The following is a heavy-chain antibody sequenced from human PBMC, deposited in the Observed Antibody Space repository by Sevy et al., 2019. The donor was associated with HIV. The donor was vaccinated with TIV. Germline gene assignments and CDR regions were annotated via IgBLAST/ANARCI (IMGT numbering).Heavy chain of an antibody. CDR1: GFTFSTYT. CDR2: ISSSANYI. J-gene: IGHJ3*02. V-gene: IGHV3-21*01. Sequence: GGSLRLSCSASGFTFSTYTMNWVRQAPGKGLEWVSSISSSANYIYYADSLKGQFTISRDNAKNSLYLQMNSLRAEDTAVYYCARPYGSGSWEAFDIWGQGTMVTVSS. D-gene: IGHD3-10*01. CDR3: ARPYGSGSWEAFDI.